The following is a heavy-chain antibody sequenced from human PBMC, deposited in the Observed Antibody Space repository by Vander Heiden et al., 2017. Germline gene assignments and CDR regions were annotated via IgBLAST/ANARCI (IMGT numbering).Heavy chain of an antibody. CDR2: MNPNSGNT. CDR1: GYTFTSYD. CDR3: ARAIAVAGNYYYGMDV. J-gene: IGHJ6*02. V-gene: IGHV1-8*01. D-gene: IGHD6-19*01. Sequence: QVQLVQSGAEVKKPGASVKVSCKASGYTFTSYDINWVRQATGQGLEWMGWMNPNSGNTGYAQKVQGRVTMTRNTSISTAYMELSSLRYEDTAVYYCARAIAVAGNYYYGMDVWGQGTTVTVSS.